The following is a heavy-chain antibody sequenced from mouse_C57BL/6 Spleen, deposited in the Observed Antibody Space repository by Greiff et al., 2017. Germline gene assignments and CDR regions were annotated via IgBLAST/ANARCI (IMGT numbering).Heavy chain of an antibody. V-gene: IGHV3-6*01. J-gene: IGHJ3*01. CDR2: ISYDGST. CDR1: GYSITSGYY. D-gene: IGHD6-1*01. Sequence: EVQLQQSGPGLVKPSQSLSLTCSVTGYSITSGYYWNWIRQLPGNKLEWMGYISYDGSTNYNPSLKNRITITQDTSKNQLFLKMNSVTTEDTATXYYTKGRLFAYWGQGTLVTVSA. CDR3: TKGRLFAY.